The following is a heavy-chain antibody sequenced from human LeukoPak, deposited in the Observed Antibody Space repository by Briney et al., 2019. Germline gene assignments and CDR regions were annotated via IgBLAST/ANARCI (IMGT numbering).Heavy chain of an antibody. CDR3: AKDFWSATYYFDY. CDR1: ALTFSGYD. CDR2: ISYDGSNK. D-gene: IGHD3-3*01. Sequence: PGGSLRLSSAPSALTFSGYDIHWDRHVQGNGLEWEAVISYDGSNKYYGDSVKGRFTISRDNSKNTLYLQMTSLRAEDTAVYYCAKDFWSATYYFDYWGQGTLVTVSS. J-gene: IGHJ4*02. V-gene: IGHV3-30*18.